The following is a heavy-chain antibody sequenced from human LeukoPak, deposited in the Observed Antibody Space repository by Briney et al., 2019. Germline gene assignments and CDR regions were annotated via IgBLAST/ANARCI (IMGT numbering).Heavy chain of an antibody. CDR2: ISSSSSTI. CDR3: ARAQYSSSFDYGMDV. CDR1: GFTFSSYS. J-gene: IGHJ6*02. V-gene: IGHV3-48*01. D-gene: IGHD6-13*01. Sequence: GGSLRLSCAASGFTFSSYSMNWVRQAPGKGLEWVSYISSSSSTIYYADSVKGRFTISRDNAKNSLYLQMNSLRAEDTAVYYCARAQYSSSFDYGMDVWGQGTTVTVSS.